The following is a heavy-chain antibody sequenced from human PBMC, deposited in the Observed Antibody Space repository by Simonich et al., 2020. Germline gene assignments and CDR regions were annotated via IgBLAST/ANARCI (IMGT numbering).Heavy chain of an antibody. V-gene: IGHV1-2*02. CDR2: LNPNSGGT. CDR1: GYTFTGYY. J-gene: IGHJ6*03. D-gene: IGHD7-27*01. CDR3: ARGALTGDYYYMDV. Sequence: QVQLVQSGAEVKKPGASVKVSCKASGYTFTGYYMHWVRQAPGQGLEWMGWLNPNSGGTKYAQKVQGRVTMTRDTSISTAYMELSRLRSDDTAVYYCARGALTGDYYYMDVWGKGTTVTVSS.